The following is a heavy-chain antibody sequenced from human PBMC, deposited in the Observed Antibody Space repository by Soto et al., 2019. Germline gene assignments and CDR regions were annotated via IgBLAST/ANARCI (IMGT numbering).Heavy chain of an antibody. CDR2: IIPIFGTA. V-gene: IGHV1-69*13. D-gene: IGHD2-21*01. CDR3: ARTATSPKCGSDRCTNTQYLQY. Sequence: SVKVYCKASGDTYSSYAIIWVRQENEQGLEWMGGIIPIFGTADYAQKFQGRVTMTADASTSTAYMELSSLISEDTAVYYCARTATSPKCGSDRCTNTQYLQYWGLGTLVTVSS. CDR1: GDTYSSYA. J-gene: IGHJ1*01.